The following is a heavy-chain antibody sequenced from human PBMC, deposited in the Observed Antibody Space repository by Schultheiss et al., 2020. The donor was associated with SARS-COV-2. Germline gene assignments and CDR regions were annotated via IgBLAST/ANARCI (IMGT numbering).Heavy chain of an antibody. CDR2: ISAYNGNT. CDR3: ARDPPAYSSGWYDY. Sequence: GESLKISCKASGYTFTSYGISWVRQAPGQGLEWMGWISAYNGNTNYAQKLQGRVTMTTDTSTSTAYMELRSLRSDDTAVYYCARDPPAYSSGWYDYWGQGTLVTVSS. D-gene: IGHD6-19*01. V-gene: IGHV1-18*01. CDR1: GYTFTSYG. J-gene: IGHJ4*02.